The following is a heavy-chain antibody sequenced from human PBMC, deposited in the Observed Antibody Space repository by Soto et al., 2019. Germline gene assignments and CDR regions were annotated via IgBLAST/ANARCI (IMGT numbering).Heavy chain of an antibody. CDR1: GGSFSGYY. CDR3: ARGQQVGAAARPDCYGMDV. D-gene: IGHD6-6*01. V-gene: IGHV4-34*01. J-gene: IGHJ6*02. CDR2: IKHSGST. Sequence: QVQLQQWGAGLLKPSETLSLTCAVYGGSFSGYYWSWIRQPPGKGLEWIGEIKHSGSTNYNPSLKRRVTRSVDTSKIQFSRKPSSVTAADTAVYYCARGQQVGAAARPDCYGMDVWGQGTPVTVSS.